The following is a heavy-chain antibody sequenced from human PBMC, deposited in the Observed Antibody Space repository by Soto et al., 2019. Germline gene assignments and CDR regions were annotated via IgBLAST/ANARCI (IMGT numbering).Heavy chain of an antibody. D-gene: IGHD3-16*01. Sequence: GGSLRLSCAASGFTFSSYAMSWVRQAPGKGLEWVSAISGSGGSTYYADSVKGRFTISRDNSKNTLYLQMNSLRAEDTAVYYCAKEAHLFKSYDFIPTHEGRGGWFDPWGQGTLVTVSS. CDR3: AKEAHLFKSYDFIPTHEGRGGWFDP. CDR2: ISGSGGST. V-gene: IGHV3-23*01. CDR1: GFTFSSYA. J-gene: IGHJ5*02.